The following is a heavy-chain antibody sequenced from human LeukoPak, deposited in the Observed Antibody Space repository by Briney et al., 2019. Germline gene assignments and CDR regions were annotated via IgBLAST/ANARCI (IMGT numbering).Heavy chain of an antibody. Sequence: PGGSLRLSCAASGFTFSDYYMSWIRQAPGKGLEWVSYISSSSSYTNYADSVKGRFTISRDNAKNTLYLQMNSLRAEDTAVFFCVREDYNDSGWYFDLWGRGTLVTVSS. CDR3: VREDYNDSGWYFDL. D-gene: IGHD3-22*01. V-gene: IGHV3-11*06. CDR1: GFTFSDYY. J-gene: IGHJ2*01. CDR2: ISSSSSYT.